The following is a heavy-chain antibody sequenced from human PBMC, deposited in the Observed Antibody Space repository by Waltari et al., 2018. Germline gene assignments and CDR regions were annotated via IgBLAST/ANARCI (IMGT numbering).Heavy chain of an antibody. J-gene: IGHJ6*02. CDR2: INHSGST. D-gene: IGHD3-10*01. CDR1: GGSFSGYY. Sequence: QVQLQQWGAGLLKPSETLSLTCAVYGGSFSGYYWSWIRHPPGTGREWIGEINHSGSTNYNPSLKSRVTISVDTSKNQFSLKLSSVTAADTAVYYCARDRTITMVRGVYYYYGMDVWGQGTTVTVSS. CDR3: ARDRTITMVRGVYYYYGMDV. V-gene: IGHV4-34*01.